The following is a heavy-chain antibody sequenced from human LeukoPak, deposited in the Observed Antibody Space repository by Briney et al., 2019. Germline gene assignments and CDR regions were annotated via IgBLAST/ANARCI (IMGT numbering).Heavy chain of an antibody. D-gene: IGHD5-18*01. Sequence: LETLSLTCTVSGGSISSYYWSWIRQPPGKGLEWIGYIYYSGSTNYNPSLKSRVTISVDTSKNQFSLKLSSVTAADTAVYYCARLTNTALMVYFDYWGQGTLVTVSS. CDR1: GGSISSYY. V-gene: IGHV4-59*01. CDR3: ARLTNTALMVYFDY. J-gene: IGHJ4*02. CDR2: IYYSGST.